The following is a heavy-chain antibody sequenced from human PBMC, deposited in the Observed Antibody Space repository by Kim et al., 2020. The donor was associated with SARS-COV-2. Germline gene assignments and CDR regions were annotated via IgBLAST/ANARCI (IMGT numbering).Heavy chain of an antibody. CDR3: ASSNLAVAGTWNYYYYGMDV. V-gene: IGHV7-4-1*02. D-gene: IGHD6-19*01. Sequence: ASVKVSCKASGYTFTSYAMNWVRQAPGQGLEWMGWINTNTGNPTYAQGFTGRFVFSLDTSVSTAYLQISSLKAEDTAVYYCASSNLAVAGTWNYYYYGMDVWGQGTTVTVSS. CDR1: GYTFTSYA. J-gene: IGHJ6*02. CDR2: INTNTGNP.